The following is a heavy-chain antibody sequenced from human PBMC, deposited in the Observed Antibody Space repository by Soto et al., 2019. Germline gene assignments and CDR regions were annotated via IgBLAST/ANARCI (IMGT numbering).Heavy chain of an antibody. CDR2: INTNTGNP. CDR1: GYTFTSYA. V-gene: IGHV7-4-1*01. J-gene: IGHJ6*02. CDR3: ASYWPSMIVVVITPPPHWYGMDV. D-gene: IGHD3-22*01. Sequence: GASVKVSCKASGYTFTSYAMNWVRQAPGQGLEWMGWINTNTGNPTYAQGFTGRFVFSLDTSVSTAYLQICSLKAEDTAVYYCASYWPSMIVVVITPPPHWYGMDVWGQGTTVTVSS.